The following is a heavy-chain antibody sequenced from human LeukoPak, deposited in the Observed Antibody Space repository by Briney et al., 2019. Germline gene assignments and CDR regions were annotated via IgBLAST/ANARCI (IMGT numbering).Heavy chain of an antibody. Sequence: SETLSLTCTVSGCSISGYFWSWVRQPPGKGLEWIADVYYSGSTNYNPSLKSRVAISVDTSKNQFSLRLRSVTAADTAVYYCARLQRRYSPFDPWGQGILVTVSS. J-gene: IGHJ5*02. CDR1: GCSISGYF. CDR2: VYYSGST. D-gene: IGHD2-15*01. CDR3: ARLQRRYSPFDP. V-gene: IGHV4-59*08.